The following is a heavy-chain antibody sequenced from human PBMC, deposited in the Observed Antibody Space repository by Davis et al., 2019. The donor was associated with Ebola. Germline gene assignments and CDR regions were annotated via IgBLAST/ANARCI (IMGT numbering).Heavy chain of an antibody. V-gene: IGHV4-39*01. Sequence: PSETLSLTCTVFGGSISSSLYYWGWIRQPPGEGLEWIGSIYYSGTTYYNPSLKSRVTISVDTSKSQFSLKLTSVTASDTAVYYCARRSREGYERFDLWGQGTLVTVSS. CDR3: ARRSREGYERFDL. J-gene: IGHJ4*02. CDR1: GGSISSSLYY. CDR2: IYYSGTT. D-gene: IGHD5-24*01.